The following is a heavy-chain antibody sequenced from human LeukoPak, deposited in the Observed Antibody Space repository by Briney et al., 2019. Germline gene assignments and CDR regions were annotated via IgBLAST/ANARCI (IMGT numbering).Heavy chain of an antibody. V-gene: IGHV3-48*02. D-gene: IGHD1-1*01. Sequence: GGSLRLSCGASGFRLGSYSMDWVRQAPGKGLEWVSHINGGSYTIYYADSVKGRFTISRDNAGNSLYLQMSSLRDEDAAVYYCARVLLERPGIDSFDMWGQGTMVTVSS. CDR3: ARVLLERPGIDSFDM. J-gene: IGHJ3*02. CDR2: INGGSYTI. CDR1: GFRLGSYS.